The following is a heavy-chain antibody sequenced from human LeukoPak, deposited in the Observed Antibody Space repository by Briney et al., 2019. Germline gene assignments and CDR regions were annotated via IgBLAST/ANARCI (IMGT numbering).Heavy chain of an antibody. CDR3: ARESRPGYCSGGTCPGAFDY. D-gene: IGHD2-15*01. V-gene: IGHV3-7*01. CDR2: IKQDGSEK. Sequence: GGSLRLSCAASGFTFSTYWMSWVRQAPGKGLEWVANIKQDGSEKNYVDSVKGRFTISRDNAKNSLYLQMNSLRAEDTAVYYCARESRPGYCSGGTCPGAFDYWGQGTLVTVSS. J-gene: IGHJ4*02. CDR1: GFTFSTYW.